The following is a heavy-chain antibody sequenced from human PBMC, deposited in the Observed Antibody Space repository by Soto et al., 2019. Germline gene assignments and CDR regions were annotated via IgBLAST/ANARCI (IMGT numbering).Heavy chain of an antibody. CDR1: GGSISSYY. CDR2: IFSSGSI. Sequence: SETLSLTCIVAGGSISSYYWSWIRQPPEKGLEWSGYIFSSGSINYNPSLKSRVAISVDTSKNQCSLKLSSVTAADTAVYYCARSRSLRATLLRYYFDYWGQGTLVTVSS. J-gene: IGHJ4*02. D-gene: IGHD3-10*01. CDR3: ARSRSLRATLLRYYFDY. V-gene: IGHV4-59*01.